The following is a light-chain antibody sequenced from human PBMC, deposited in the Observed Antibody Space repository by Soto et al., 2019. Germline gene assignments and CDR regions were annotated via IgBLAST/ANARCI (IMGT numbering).Light chain of an antibody. CDR1: SSNIGAGYG. CDR2: GNS. J-gene: IGLJ1*01. CDR3: QSYDSSLSGSEV. V-gene: IGLV1-40*01. Sequence: QSALTQPPSVSGAPGQRVTISCTGSSSNIGAGYGVHWYQQLPGTAPKLLIYGNSNRPSGVPDRFSGSKSGTSASLAITGLQAEDEADYYCQSYDSSLSGSEVFGTGTKVTVL.